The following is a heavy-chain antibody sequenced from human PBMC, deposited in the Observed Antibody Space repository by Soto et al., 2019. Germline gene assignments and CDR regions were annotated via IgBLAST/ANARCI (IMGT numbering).Heavy chain of an antibody. J-gene: IGHJ4*02. CDR2: ISSNGGST. D-gene: IGHD3-3*01. Sequence: GGSLRLSCAASGFTFSSYAMHWVRQAPGKGLEYVSAISSNGGSTYYANSVKGRFTISRDNSKNTLYLQMGSLRAEDMAVYYCARGFAYYDFWSGYYTGIDRETNFNYWGQGTLVTVSS. V-gene: IGHV3-64*01. CDR1: GFTFSSYA. CDR3: ARGFAYYDFWSGYYTGIDRETNFNY.